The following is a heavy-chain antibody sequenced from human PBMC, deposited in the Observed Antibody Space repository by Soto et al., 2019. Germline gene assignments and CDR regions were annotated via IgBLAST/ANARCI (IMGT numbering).Heavy chain of an antibody. CDR1: GGSISSYY. D-gene: IGHD3-22*01. Sequence: PSETLSLTCTVSGGSISSYYWSWIRQPPGKGLEWIGYIYYSGSTNYNPSLKSRVTISVDTSKNQFSLKLSSVTAADTAVYYCAREPYYYDSSGYYPGTFDYWGQGTLVTVSS. J-gene: IGHJ4*02. CDR3: AREPYYYDSSGYYPGTFDY. V-gene: IGHV4-59*01. CDR2: IYYSGST.